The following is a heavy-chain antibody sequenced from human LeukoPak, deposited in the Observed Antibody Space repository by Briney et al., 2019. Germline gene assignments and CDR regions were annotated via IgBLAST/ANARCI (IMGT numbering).Heavy chain of an antibody. CDR3: ARDISAMVTYWFDP. J-gene: IGHJ5*02. Sequence: PGGSLRLSCAASGFTFSSYWMSWIRQAPGKGLEWVASIKQDGSEKYYVDSVKGRFTISGDNAKNSLYLQMNSLRAEDTAVYYCARDISAMVTYWFDPWGQGTLVTVSS. V-gene: IGHV3-7*01. CDR1: GFTFSSYW. CDR2: IKQDGSEK. D-gene: IGHD5-18*01.